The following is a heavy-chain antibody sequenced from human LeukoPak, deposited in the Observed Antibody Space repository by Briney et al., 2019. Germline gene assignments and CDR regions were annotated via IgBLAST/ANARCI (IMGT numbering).Heavy chain of an antibody. D-gene: IGHD3-3*01. V-gene: IGHV3-30-3*01. CDR2: ISYDGSNK. Sequence: GGSLRLSCAASGFTFSSYAMHWVRQAPGKGLEWVAVISYDGSNKYYADSVKGRFTISRGNSKNTLYLQMNSLRAEDTAVYYCATSTVRFLEWLVYWGQGTLVTVSS. CDR3: ATSTVRFLEWLVY. CDR1: GFTFSSYA. J-gene: IGHJ4*02.